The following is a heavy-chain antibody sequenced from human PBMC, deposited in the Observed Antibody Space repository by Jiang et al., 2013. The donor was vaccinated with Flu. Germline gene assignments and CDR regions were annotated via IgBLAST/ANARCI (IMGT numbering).Heavy chain of an antibody. CDR1: GGSISSYY. CDR3: ARALVAGTDHYYYYMDV. D-gene: IGHD6-19*01. V-gene: IGHV4-4*09. Sequence: SLTCTVSGGSISSYYWSWIRQPPGKGLEWIGYIYTSGSTNXNPSLKSRVTIPVDTSKNQFSLKLSSVTAADTAVYYCARALVAGTDHYYYYMDVWGKGTTVTVSS. J-gene: IGHJ6*03. CDR2: IYTSGST.